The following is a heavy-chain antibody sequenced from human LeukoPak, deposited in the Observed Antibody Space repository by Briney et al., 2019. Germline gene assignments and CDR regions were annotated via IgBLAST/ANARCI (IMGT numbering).Heavy chain of an antibody. Sequence: GGSLRLSCAASGFTFDDYAMHWVRQAPGKGLEWVSGISWNSGSIGYADSVKGRFTISRDNAKNSLYLQMNSLRAEDTALYYCAKDLNYGSGSPYYHYGMDVWGQGTTVTVSS. CDR2: ISWNSGSI. V-gene: IGHV3-9*01. D-gene: IGHD3-10*01. J-gene: IGHJ6*02. CDR3: AKDLNYGSGSPYYHYGMDV. CDR1: GFTFDDYA.